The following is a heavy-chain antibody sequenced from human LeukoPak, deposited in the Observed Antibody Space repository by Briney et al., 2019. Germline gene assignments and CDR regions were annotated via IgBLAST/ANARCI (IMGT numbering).Heavy chain of an antibody. Sequence: GGSLRLSCTASGLTFSTFAMSWVRQAPGKGLEWVSTISGSDGSTYHADSVKGRFTISRDDSKNTLYLQMSSLRAEDTAVYYCAKDHGAGWFGEYLGYWGQGTLVTVSS. V-gene: IGHV3-23*01. D-gene: IGHD3-10*01. CDR1: GLTFSTFA. CDR2: ISGSDGST. J-gene: IGHJ4*02. CDR3: AKDHGAGWFGEYLGY.